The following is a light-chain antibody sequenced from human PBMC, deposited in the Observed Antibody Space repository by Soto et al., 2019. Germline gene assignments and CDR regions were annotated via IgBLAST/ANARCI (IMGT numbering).Light chain of an antibody. CDR3: QQSNSFPHT. J-gene: IGKJ2*01. V-gene: IGKV1-12*01. CDR1: QGISNW. Sequence: DIQMTQSPSSVSASVGDRVTITCRASQGISNWLAWYQQKPGQAPKLLIYAASSLHSGVPSRFSGSGSGTDFTLTISSRQPEDFATYFCQQSNSFPHTFGRGTNLDI. CDR2: AAS.